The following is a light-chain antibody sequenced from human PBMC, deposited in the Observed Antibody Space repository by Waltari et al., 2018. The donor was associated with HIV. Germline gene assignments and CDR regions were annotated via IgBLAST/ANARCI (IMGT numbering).Light chain of an antibody. V-gene: IGLV2-23*01. Sequence: QSALTQPASVSGSPGQSINISCAGSGSSIGSYHLLSWFQQHPPKAPKVVIYEGTRRPSGISVRFSASRSGTSASLTISGLQAEDEADYYCYTYAGAGSFVFGTGTRVTVL. CDR2: EGT. J-gene: IGLJ1*01. CDR1: GSSIGSYHL. CDR3: YTYAGAGSFV.